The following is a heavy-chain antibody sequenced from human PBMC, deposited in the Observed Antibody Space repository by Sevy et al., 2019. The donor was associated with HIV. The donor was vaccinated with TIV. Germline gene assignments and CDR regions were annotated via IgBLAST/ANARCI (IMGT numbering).Heavy chain of an antibody. Sequence: SETLSLTCAVYGGSFSGYYWSWIRQPPGKGLEWIGEINHSGSTNYNPSPKSRVTISVDTSKNQFSLKLSSVTAAETDVYYCARGGSNYNYDILTGYYLDYWGQGTLVTVSS. J-gene: IGHJ4*02. D-gene: IGHD3-9*01. CDR2: INHSGST. CDR3: ARGGSNYNYDILTGYYLDY. V-gene: IGHV4-34*01. CDR1: GGSFSGYY.